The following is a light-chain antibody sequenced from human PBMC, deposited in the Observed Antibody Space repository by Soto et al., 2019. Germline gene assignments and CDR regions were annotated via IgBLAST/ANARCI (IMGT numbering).Light chain of an antibody. V-gene: IGKV3-15*01. CDR1: QSVSIN. CDR3: QQYNNWPRT. J-gene: IGKJ1*01. Sequence: EIVMTQSPATLSVSPGERATLSCRASQSVSINLAWYQQKPGQAPRLLISGASTRATGIPARFSGSGSGTEFTLTISSPQSEDFAVYYCQQYNNWPRTFGQGTKV. CDR2: GAS.